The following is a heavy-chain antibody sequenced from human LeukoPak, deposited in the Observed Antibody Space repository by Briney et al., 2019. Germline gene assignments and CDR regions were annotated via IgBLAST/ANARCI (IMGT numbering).Heavy chain of an antibody. V-gene: IGHV3-7*01. D-gene: IGHD2-15*01. CDR1: GFTFSVFW. Sequence: PGGSLRLSCAASGFTFSVFWMSWVRQAPGKGLEWVANIKQDGSEKYYVDSAKGRFTISRDNDNNSMYLQINSLRAEDTAVYYCARYQGGYFAYWGQGTLVTVSS. CDR3: ARYQGGYFAY. J-gene: IGHJ4*02. CDR2: IKQDGSEK.